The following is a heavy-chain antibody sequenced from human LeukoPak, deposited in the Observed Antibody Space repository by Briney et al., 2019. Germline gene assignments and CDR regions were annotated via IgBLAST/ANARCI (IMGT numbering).Heavy chain of an antibody. V-gene: IGHV3-66*01. J-gene: IGHJ6*02. CDR3: AKWFGELRVYGMDV. Sequence: GGSLRLSCAASGFTLSSNYMTWVRQGPGKGLEWVSVIYSGGSTYYADSVKGRFTISRDNSKNTLYLQMNSLRAEDTAVYYCAKWFGELRVYGMDVWGQGTTVTVS. D-gene: IGHD3-10*01. CDR2: IYSGGST. CDR1: GFTLSSNY.